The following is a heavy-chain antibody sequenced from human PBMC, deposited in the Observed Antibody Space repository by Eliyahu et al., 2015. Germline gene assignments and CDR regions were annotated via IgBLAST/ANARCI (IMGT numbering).Heavy chain of an antibody. CDR3: ARSSNHDYGDYVRWFDP. CDR2: IDWDDDK. J-gene: IGHJ5*02. D-gene: IGHD4-17*01. Sequence: QVTLRESGPALVKPTQTLTLTCTFSGFSLSTSGMCVSWIRQPPGKALEWLARIDWDDDKYYSTSLKTRLTISKDTSKNQVVLTMTNMDPVDTATYYCARSSNHDYGDYVRWFDPWGQGTLVTVSS. CDR1: GFSLSTSGMC. V-gene: IGHV2-70*15.